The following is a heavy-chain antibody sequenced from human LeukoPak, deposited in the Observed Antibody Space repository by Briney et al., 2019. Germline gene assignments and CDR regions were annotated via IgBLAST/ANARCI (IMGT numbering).Heavy chain of an antibody. V-gene: IGHV3-73*01. CDR1: GFTFSGSA. Sequence: GGSLKLSCAASGFTFSGSAMHWVRQPSGKGLGWVGRIRSKANSYATAYAASVKGRFTISRDDSKNTAYLQMSSLKTEDTAVYYCTRHIFGQDYWGQGTLVTVSS. D-gene: IGHD3-3*01. CDR2: IRSKANSYAT. J-gene: IGHJ4*02. CDR3: TRHIFGQDY.